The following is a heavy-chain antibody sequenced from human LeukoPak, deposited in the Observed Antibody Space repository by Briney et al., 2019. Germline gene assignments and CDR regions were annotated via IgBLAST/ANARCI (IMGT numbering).Heavy chain of an antibody. CDR1: GGSLSSGGYY. V-gene: IGHV4-30-2*01. J-gene: IGHJ4*02. CDR3: ARGGYVAATHTSNFDY. D-gene: IGHD2-15*01. Sequence: PSETLSLTCTVSGGSLSSGGYYWSWIRQPPGKGLEWIGYIYHSGSTYYNPSLKSRVTISVDTSKNQFSLKLSSVTAADTAVYYCARGGYVAATHTSNFDYWGQGTLVAVSS. CDR2: IYHSGST.